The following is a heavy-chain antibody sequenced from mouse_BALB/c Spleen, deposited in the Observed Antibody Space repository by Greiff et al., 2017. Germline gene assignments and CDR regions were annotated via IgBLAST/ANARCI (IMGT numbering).Heavy chain of an antibody. CDR3: ASLLLYAMDY. D-gene: IGHD2-1*01. V-gene: IGHV5-17*02. J-gene: IGHJ4*01. CDR1: GFTFSSFG. Sequence: EVMLVESGGGLVQPGGSRKLSCAASGFTFSSFGMHWVRQAPEKGLEWVAYISSGSSTIYYADTVKGRFTISRDNPKNTLFLQMTSLRSEDTAMYYCASLLLYAMDYWGQGTSVTVSS. CDR2: ISSGSSTI.